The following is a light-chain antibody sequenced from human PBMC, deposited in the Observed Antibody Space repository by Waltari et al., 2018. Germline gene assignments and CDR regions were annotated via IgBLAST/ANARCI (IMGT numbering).Light chain of an antibody. J-gene: IGKJ1*01. V-gene: IGKV3-20*01. Sequence: EIVLTQSPVTLSLSPGERASLSCRASQSISNNYLAWYQQIPGQAPRLLIYHASTRATGIPDRFSGSGSGTDFTLTISRLEPEDFAVYYCQKYAYSRTFGQGTRV. CDR2: HAS. CDR1: QSISNNY. CDR3: QKYAYSRT.